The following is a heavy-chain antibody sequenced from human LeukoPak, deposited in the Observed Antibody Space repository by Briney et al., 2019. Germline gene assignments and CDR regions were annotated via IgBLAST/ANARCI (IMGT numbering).Heavy chain of an antibody. CDR1: GGTFSSYA. CDR3: ARVYGYCSSTSCYEGLFDY. J-gene: IGHJ4*02. D-gene: IGHD2-2*01. V-gene: IGHV1-69*13. Sequence: SVKVSCKASGGTFSSYAISWVRQAPGQGLEWMGGIIPIFGTANYAQKFQGRVTITADESTSTAYMELSSLRSEDTAVYYCARVYGYCSSTSCYEGLFDYWGQGTLVTVSS. CDR2: IIPIFGTA.